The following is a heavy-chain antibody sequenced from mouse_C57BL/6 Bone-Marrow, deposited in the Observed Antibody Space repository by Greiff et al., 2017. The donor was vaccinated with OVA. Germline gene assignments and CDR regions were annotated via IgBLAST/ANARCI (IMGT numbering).Heavy chain of an antibody. CDR3: ARALYYYGSSLWYFDV. J-gene: IGHJ1*03. V-gene: IGHV5-4*03. CDR2: ISDGGSYT. Sequence: MLVESGGGLVKPGGSLKLSCAASGFTFSSYAMSWVRQTPEKRLEWVATISDGGSYTYYPDNVKGRFTISRDNAKNNLYLQMSHLKSEDTAMYYCARALYYYGSSLWYFDVWGTGTTVTVSS. CDR1: GFTFSSYA. D-gene: IGHD1-1*01.